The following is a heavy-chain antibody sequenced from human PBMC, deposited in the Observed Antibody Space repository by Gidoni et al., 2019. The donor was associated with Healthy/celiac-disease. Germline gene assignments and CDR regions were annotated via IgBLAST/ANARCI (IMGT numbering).Heavy chain of an antibody. CDR1: GFTFSSYS. V-gene: IGHV3-48*02. D-gene: IGHD1-26*01. CDR3: ASSGIVGATTPFDY. Sequence: EVQLVESGGGLVQPGGYLRLSCGASGFTFSSYSMNWVRQAPGKGLEWVSYISSSSSTIYYADSVKGRFTISRDNAKNSLYLQMNSLRDEDTAVYYCASSGIVGATTPFDYWGQGTLVTVSS. CDR2: ISSSSSTI. J-gene: IGHJ4*02.